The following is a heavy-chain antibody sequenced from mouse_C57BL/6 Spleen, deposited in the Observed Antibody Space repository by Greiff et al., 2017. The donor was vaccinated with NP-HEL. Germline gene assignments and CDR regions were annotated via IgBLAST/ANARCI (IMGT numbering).Heavy chain of an antibody. J-gene: IGHJ4*01. CDR1: GYAFTNYL. CDR2: INPGSGGT. V-gene: IGHV1-54*01. CDR3: ARNYDVDYAMDY. D-gene: IGHD2-4*01. Sequence: QVQLQQSGAELVRPGTSVKVSCKASGYAFTNYLIEWVKQRPGQGLEWIGVINPGSGGTNYNEKFKGKATLTADKSSSTAYMQLSSLTSEDSAVYFCARNYDVDYAMDYWGQGTSVTVSS.